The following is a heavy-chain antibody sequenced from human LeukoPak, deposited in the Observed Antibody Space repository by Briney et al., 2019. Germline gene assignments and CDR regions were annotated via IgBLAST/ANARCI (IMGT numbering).Heavy chain of an antibody. Sequence: SGRSLRLSCAASGFTFSSYGMHWVRQAPGKGLEWVAVIWYDGSNKYYVDSVKGRFTISRDNSKNTLYLQMNSLRAEDTAVYYCARDGDDYGDYVSSKRGSPFYYFDYWGQGTLVTVSS. V-gene: IGHV3-33*01. CDR2: IWYDGSNK. CDR3: ARDGDDYGDYVSSKRGSPFYYFDY. CDR1: GFTFSSYG. D-gene: IGHD4-17*01. J-gene: IGHJ4*02.